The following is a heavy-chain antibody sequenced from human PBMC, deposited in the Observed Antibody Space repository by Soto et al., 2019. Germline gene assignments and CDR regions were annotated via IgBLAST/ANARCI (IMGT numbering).Heavy chain of an antibody. V-gene: IGHV3-48*02. D-gene: IGHD6-13*01. CDR2: ISSSSSTI. CDR3: ARDPYSSSWLDFDY. Sequence: EVQLVESGGGLVQPGGSLRLSCAASGFTFSSYSMNWVRQAPGKGLEWVSYISSSSSTIYYADSVKGRFTISRDNAKNSLYLQINSLRDEDTAVYYCARDPYSSSWLDFDYWGQGTLATVSS. CDR1: GFTFSSYS. J-gene: IGHJ4*02.